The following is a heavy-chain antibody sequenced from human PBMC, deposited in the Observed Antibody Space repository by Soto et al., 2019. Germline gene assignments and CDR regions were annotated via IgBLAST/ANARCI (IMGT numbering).Heavy chain of an antibody. CDR2: IYYSGST. Sequence: SETLSLTCTVSGGSISSYYWSWMRQPPGKGLEWIGYIYYSGSTNYNPSLKSRVTISVDASKNQFSLKLSSVTAADTAVYYCARGQFIAARLDYWGQGTLVTVSS. CDR1: GGSISSYY. D-gene: IGHD6-13*01. J-gene: IGHJ4*02. CDR3: ARGQFIAARLDY. V-gene: IGHV4-59*01.